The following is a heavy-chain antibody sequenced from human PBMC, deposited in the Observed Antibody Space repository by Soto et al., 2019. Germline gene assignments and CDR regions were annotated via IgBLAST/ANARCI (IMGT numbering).Heavy chain of an antibody. CDR1: GVTFRAYA. Sequence: GGSLRLSCAASGVTFRAYARHWVRQTPGKGLEWVAVISYDEVTKYYADSVKGRFTISRDNSKNTLYLQMNNLGTEDTAVYYCARDLSYYDSSGNVFDIWGQGTKVTVSS. V-gene: IGHV3-30-3*01. CDR2: ISYDEVTK. CDR3: ARDLSYYDSSGNVFDI. J-gene: IGHJ3*02. D-gene: IGHD3-22*01.